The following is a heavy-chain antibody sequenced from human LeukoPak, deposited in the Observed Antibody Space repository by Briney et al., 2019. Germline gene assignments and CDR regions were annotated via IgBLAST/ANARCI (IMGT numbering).Heavy chain of an antibody. V-gene: IGHV3-11*01. CDR1: GITFSDYC. CDR2: ISGSGSTT. J-gene: IGHJ6*02. Sequence: GGSLRLSCAASGITFSDYCMSWIRQAPGKGLEWVSYISGSGSTTYYGDSVKGRFAISRDNSKNTLYLQMNSLSAEDTAVYYCAKDLSPLYYYYGMDVWGQGTTVTVSS. CDR3: AKDLSPLYYYYGMDV.